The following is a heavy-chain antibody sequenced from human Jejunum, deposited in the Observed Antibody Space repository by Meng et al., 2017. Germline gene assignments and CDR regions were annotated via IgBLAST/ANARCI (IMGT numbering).Heavy chain of an antibody. V-gene: IGHV1-18*01. CDR3: ARDGVSFTMVRGGRY. CDR2: INAYNGNT. J-gene: IGHJ4*02. Sequence: QGQLVQSGDEVKKPGASGKVSCKASGYSFTSYGISWVRQAPGQGLEWMGWINAYNGNTNYAQKIQGRVTMTTDTSTSTAYMELRSLRSDDTAVYYCARDGVSFTMVRGGRYWGQGTLVTVSS. CDR1: GYSFTSYG. D-gene: IGHD3-10*01.